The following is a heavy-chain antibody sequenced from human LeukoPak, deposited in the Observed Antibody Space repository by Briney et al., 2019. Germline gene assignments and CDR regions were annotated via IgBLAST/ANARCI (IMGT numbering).Heavy chain of an antibody. CDR1: GFTFSSYA. CDR2: ISGSGGST. J-gene: IGHJ4*02. D-gene: IGHD3-3*01. Sequence: GGSLRLSCAASGFTFSSYAMSWVRQAPGKGLEWVSAISGSGGSTYYADSVKGRFTISRDNSKNTLYLQMNSLRAEDTAVYYCARAAIFGVVISEYYFDYWGQGTLVTVSS. CDR3: ARAAIFGVVISEYYFDY. V-gene: IGHV3-23*01.